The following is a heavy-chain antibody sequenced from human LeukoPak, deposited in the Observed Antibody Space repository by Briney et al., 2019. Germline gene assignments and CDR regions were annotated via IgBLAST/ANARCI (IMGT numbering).Heavy chain of an antibody. V-gene: IGHV4-61*02. CDR3: ARGYSSTFDY. CDR1: GGSISSGSYY. CDR2: IYTSGST. Sequence: SQTLSLTCTVSGGSISSGSYYWSWIRQPAGKGLEWIGRIYTSGSTNYNPSLKSQVTISVDTSKNQFSLKLSSVTAADTAVYYCARGYSSTFDYWGQGTLVTVSS. J-gene: IGHJ4*02. D-gene: IGHD6-13*01.